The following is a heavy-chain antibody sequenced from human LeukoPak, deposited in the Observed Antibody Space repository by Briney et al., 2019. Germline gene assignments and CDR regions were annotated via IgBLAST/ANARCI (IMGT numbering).Heavy chain of an antibody. V-gene: IGHV4-39*07. D-gene: IGHD3-10*02. CDR1: GDSISSARNY. J-gene: IGHJ6*02. CDR3: ARCPFEPMAGGIYYYYGMDV. Sequence: SETLSLTCTVSGDSISSARNYWGWIRQSPGKGLEWIGEINHSGSTNYNPSLKSRVTISVDTSKNQFSLKLSSVTAADTAVYYCARCPFEPMAGGIYYYYGMDVWGQGTTVTVSS. CDR2: INHSGST.